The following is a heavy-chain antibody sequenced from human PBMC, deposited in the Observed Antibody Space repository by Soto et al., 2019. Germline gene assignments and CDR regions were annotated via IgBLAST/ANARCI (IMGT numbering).Heavy chain of an antibody. Sequence: SETLSLTCAISGAPITWGDYSWNWIRQPPGKGLEWIGYIFHGGSTYYNPSLRRRVKMSIDSSKNQLSLVLKSVTAADTAVYYCVARATVVNSPWFDPWGQGIQVTVSS. D-gene: IGHD1-1*01. CDR1: GAPITWGDYS. J-gene: IGHJ5*02. CDR3: VARATVVNSPWFDP. V-gene: IGHV4-30-2*05. CDR2: IFHGGST.